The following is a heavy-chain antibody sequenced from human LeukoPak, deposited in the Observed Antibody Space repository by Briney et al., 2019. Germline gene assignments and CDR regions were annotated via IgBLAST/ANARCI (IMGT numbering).Heavy chain of an antibody. CDR1: GYTFTGYY. CDR2: INPNSGGT. D-gene: IGHD6-13*01. V-gene: IGHV1-2*02. CDR3: ARVGSSWYNGRLDY. J-gene: IGHJ4*02. Sequence: ASVKVSCKASGYTFTGYYMHWVRQAPGQGLEWMGWINPNSGGTNYAQKFRGRVTMTRDTSISTAYMELSRLRSDDTAVYYCARVGSSWYNGRLDYWGQGTLVTVSS.